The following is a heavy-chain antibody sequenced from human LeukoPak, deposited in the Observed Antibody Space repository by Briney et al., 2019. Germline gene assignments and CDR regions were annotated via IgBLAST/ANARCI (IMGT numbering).Heavy chain of an antibody. J-gene: IGHJ4*02. Sequence: GRSLRLSCAASGFTFSRAWMHWVRQSPGKGLVWVSRIDLDGSTTGYADSVKGRFTISRDNAKNTLYLQMNSLRAEDTAVYYCARESVNYERGLDYWGQGTLVTVSS. V-gene: IGHV3-74*01. D-gene: IGHD1-7*01. CDR3: ARESVNYERGLDY. CDR1: GFTFSRAW. CDR2: IDLDGSTT.